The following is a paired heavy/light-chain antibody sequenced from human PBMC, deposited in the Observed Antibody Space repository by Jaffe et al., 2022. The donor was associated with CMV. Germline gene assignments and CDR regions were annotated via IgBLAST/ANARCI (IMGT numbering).Heavy chain of an antibody. CDR1: GFAFSNYA. D-gene: IGHD4-17*01. Sequence: QVQLEESGGGVVRPGGFLRLSCAASGFAFSNYAMHWVRRTPDEGLEWVAVIWTNENNKAHADSVKGRFTISRDNSKNTLYLQMNSLRVDDTAVYYCAADYGDYIFYWGQGTLVTVSS. CDR2: IWTNENNK. V-gene: IGHV3-33*08. J-gene: IGHJ4*02. CDR3: AADYGDYIFY.
Light chain of an antibody. J-gene: IGKJ4*01. CDR2: KIS. CDR3: TQATQFPLT. CDR1: QSLLHSDGNTY. Sequence: EIVMTQTPLSSPVTLGQPASISCRSSQSLLHSDGNTYLTWLHQRPGQPPRLLIYKISNRLSGVPDRFSGSGAGTDFTLKISRVEAEDVGIYYCTQATQFPLTFGGGTKLEIK. V-gene: IGKV2-24*01.